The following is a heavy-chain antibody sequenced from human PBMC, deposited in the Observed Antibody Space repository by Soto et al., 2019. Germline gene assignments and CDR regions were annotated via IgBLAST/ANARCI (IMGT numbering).Heavy chain of an antibody. CDR1: GFTFSSYG. V-gene: IGHV3-30*18. Sequence: GGSLRLSCAASGFTFSSYGMHWVRQAPGKGLDWVALISYDGSNKYYADSVKGRFTISRDNSKNTLYLQMNSLRAEDTALYYCAKVGNPWDFSRPFDYWGRGTLVTVSS. CDR2: ISYDGSNK. CDR3: AKVGNPWDFSRPFDY. D-gene: IGHD6-13*01. J-gene: IGHJ4*02.